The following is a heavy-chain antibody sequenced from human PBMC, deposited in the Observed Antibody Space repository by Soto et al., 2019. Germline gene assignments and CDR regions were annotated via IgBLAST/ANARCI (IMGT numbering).Heavy chain of an antibody. Sequence: GGSLRLSCAASGFTFSNAWMNWVRQAPGKGLEWVSYISSSSSTIYYADSVKGRFTISRDNAKNSLYLQMNSLRAEDTAVYYCARDFYYGSGSPDYWGQGTLVTVSS. V-gene: IGHV3-48*01. CDR1: GFTFSNAW. D-gene: IGHD3-10*01. CDR3: ARDFYYGSGSPDY. J-gene: IGHJ4*02. CDR2: ISSSSSTI.